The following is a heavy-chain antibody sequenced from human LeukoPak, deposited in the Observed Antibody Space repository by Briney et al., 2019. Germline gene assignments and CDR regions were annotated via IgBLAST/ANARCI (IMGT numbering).Heavy chain of an antibody. CDR3: AWILVATSSDY. Sequence: WASVKVSCKASGGPFTGYAISWVRQAPGQGPEWIGRIIPIVGLTNSAPSFQDRVTMTADTSMTTAYMELRFLRSEDTAVYYCAWILVATSSDYWGQGTLLTVSP. V-gene: IGHV1-69*04. J-gene: IGHJ4*02. CDR2: IIPIVGLT. D-gene: IGHD5-12*01. CDR1: GGPFTGYA.